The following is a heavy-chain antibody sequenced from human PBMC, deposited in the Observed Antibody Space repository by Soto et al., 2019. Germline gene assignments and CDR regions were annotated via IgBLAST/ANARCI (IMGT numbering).Heavy chain of an antibody. CDR2: TYYRSKWYN. CDR3: ARDREDYYDSSGYYFDY. Sequence: SQTLSLTCAISGDSVSSNSAAWNWIRQSPSRGLEWLRRTYYRSKWYNDYAVSVKSRITINPDTSKNQFSLQLNSVTPEDTAVYYCARDREDYYDSSGYYFDYWGQGTLVTVSS. D-gene: IGHD3-22*01. V-gene: IGHV6-1*01. CDR1: GDSVSSNSAA. J-gene: IGHJ4*02.